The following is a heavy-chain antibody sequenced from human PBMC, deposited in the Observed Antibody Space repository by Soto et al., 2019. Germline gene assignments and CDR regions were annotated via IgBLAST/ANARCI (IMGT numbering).Heavy chain of an antibody. J-gene: IGHJ4*02. CDR2: ISGSGGST. CDR3: AKGGGLYSSVWLY. Sequence: EVQLLASGGGLVQPGGSLRLSCAASGFTFSSYAMSWVRQAPGKGLEWVSAISGSGGSTHYADSVKGRFTISRDNSKNKRRLHMTSLRAEDTAVKYCAKGGGLYSSVWLYWGQGDLVTVSS. CDR1: GFTFSSYA. V-gene: IGHV3-23*01. D-gene: IGHD6-19*01.